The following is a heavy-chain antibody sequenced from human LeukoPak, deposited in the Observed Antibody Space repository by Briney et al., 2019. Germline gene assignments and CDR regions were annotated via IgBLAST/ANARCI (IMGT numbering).Heavy chain of an antibody. CDR1: GFTFSSYR. CDR2: IKQDGSEK. D-gene: IGHD3-3*01. CDR3: ARRRVTIFGVVTVDNWFDP. J-gene: IGHJ5*02. V-gene: IGHV3-7*01. Sequence: GGSLRLSCAASGFTFSSYRMSWVRQAPGKGLEWVANIKQDGSEKYYVDSVKGRFTISRDNAKNSLYLQTNSLRAEDTAVYYCARRRVTIFGVVTVDNWFDPWGQGTLVTVSS.